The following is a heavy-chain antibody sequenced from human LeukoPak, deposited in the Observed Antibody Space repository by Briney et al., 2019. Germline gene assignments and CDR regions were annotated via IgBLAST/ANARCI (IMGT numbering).Heavy chain of an antibody. V-gene: IGHV4-61*01. D-gene: IGHD3-10*01. CDR1: GASVSSNNYY. J-gene: IGHJ4*02. Sequence: SETLSLTCTVSGASVSSNNYYWSWIRQPRGEGLEWIGYVSYTGIPTYNPSLKSRVTISLDTSKSQFSLQLSSVTAADTAVYYCATQKWIGTFQYWGLGALVTVSS. CDR2: VSYTGIP. CDR3: ATQKWIGTFQY.